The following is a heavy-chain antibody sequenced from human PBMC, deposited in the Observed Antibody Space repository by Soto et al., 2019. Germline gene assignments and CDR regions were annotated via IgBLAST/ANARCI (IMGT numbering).Heavy chain of an antibody. CDR2: VRSSGGIT. J-gene: IGHJ4*02. V-gene: IGHV3-23*01. D-gene: IGHD5-12*01. Sequence: GSLRLSCAASGFSISTSGMSWVRQAPGKGLEWISAVRSSGGITYYTDSVKGRFTISRDNSNNTLYLQMNNLRADDTAVYFCAKDAGWLHHYWGRGTLVTVSS. CDR3: AKDAGWLHHY. CDR1: GFSISTSG.